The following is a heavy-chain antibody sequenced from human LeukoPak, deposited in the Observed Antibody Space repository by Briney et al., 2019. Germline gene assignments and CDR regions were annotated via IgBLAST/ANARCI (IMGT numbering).Heavy chain of an antibody. CDR1: GGSISSYY. Sequence: SETLSLTCTVSGGSISSYYWSWIRQPPGKGLEWIGYIYYSGSTNYNPSLKSRVTISVDTSKNQFSLKLSSVTAADTAVYYCARGGKLLRYFDWSQSYWGQGTLVTVSS. CDR3: ARGGKLLRYFDWSQSY. D-gene: IGHD3-9*01. CDR2: IYYSGST. V-gene: IGHV4-59*01. J-gene: IGHJ4*02.